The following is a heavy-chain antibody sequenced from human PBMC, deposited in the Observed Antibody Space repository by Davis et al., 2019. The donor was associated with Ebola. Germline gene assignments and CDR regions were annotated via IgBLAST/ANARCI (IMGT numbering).Heavy chain of an antibody. CDR3: ARDGPNYDVDY. D-gene: IGHD3-22*01. CDR2: INPNSGGT. V-gene: IGHV1-2*04. Sequence: AASVKVSCKASGYTFTGYYMHWVRQAPGQGLEWMGWINPNSGGTNYAQKFQGWVTMTRDTSISTAYMELSRLRSDDTAVYFCARDGPNYDVDYWGQGTLVTVSA. CDR1: GYTFTGYY. J-gene: IGHJ4*02.